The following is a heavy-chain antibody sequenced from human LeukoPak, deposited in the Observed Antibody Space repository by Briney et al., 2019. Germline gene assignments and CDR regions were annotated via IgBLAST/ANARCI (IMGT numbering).Heavy chain of an antibody. V-gene: IGHV3-30*02. Sequence: GGSLRLSCAASGFTVSSNYMSWVRQAPGKGLEWVAFIPYDGSSKFYTDSVKGRFTISRDNSKNTLNLQMNSLRAEDTAVYYCAKDYIYGGWGNAFDIWGQGTKVTVSS. CDR2: IPYDGSSK. CDR1: GFTVSSNY. CDR3: AKDYIYGGWGNAFDI. J-gene: IGHJ3*02. D-gene: IGHD5-18*01.